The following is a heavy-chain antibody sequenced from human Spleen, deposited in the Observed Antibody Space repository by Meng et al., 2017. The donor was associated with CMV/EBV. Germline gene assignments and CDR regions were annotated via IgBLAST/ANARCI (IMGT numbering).Heavy chain of an antibody. Sequence: VSGESISSSSYSWGWIRQPPGRGLEWIGSIYYSGSTYYNPSLKSRVTISVDTSKNQFSLKLSSVTAADTAVYYCARPIVGTTRGFDPWGQGTLVTVSS. CDR3: ARPIVGTTRGFDP. CDR2: IYYSGST. J-gene: IGHJ5*02. V-gene: IGHV4-39*07. CDR1: GESISSSSYS. D-gene: IGHD1-26*01.